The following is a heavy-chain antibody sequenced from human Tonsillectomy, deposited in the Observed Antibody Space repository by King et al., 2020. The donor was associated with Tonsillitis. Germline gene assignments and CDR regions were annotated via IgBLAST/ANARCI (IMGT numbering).Heavy chain of an antibody. D-gene: IGHD1-26*01. V-gene: IGHV3-33*01. CDR1: GFTFSSYG. CDR2: IWYDGSKK. CDR3: ASIRVGATDY. J-gene: IGHJ4*02. Sequence: QLVQSGGGVVQPGRSLRLSCAASGFTFSSYGMHWVRQAPGKGLEWVAVIWYDGSKKHYADSVKGRFTISRDNSRNTLYLQMNSLRAEDTAVYFCASIRVGATDYWGQGTLVTVSS.